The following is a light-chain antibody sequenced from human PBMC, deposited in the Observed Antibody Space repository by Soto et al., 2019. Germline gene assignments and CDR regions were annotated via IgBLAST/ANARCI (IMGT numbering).Light chain of an antibody. Sequence: QSVLTQPPSVSAAPGKKVTISCSGSNSNIGKNLVSWYQQLPGTAPKLLIYENNKRPSAIPDRFSGSKSGTSATLGITGLQTGDEADYYCAAWDSSLRAGVFGAGTKVTVL. V-gene: IGLV1-51*01. CDR3: AAWDSSLRAGV. J-gene: IGLJ1*01. CDR2: ENN. CDR1: NSNIGKNL.